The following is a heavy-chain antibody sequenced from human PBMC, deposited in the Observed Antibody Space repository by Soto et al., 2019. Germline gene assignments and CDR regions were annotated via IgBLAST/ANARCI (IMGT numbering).Heavy chain of an antibody. V-gene: IGHV3-23*01. J-gene: IGHJ6*02. D-gene: IGHD5-18*01. CDR3: AKDIIMDTARVSSYYYYYGMDV. CDR2: ISGSGGST. CDR1: GFTFSSYA. Sequence: GGSLRLSCAASGFTFSSYAMSWVRQAPGKGLAWVSAISGSGGSTYYADSVKGRFTISRDNSKNTLYLQMNSLRAEDTAVYYCAKDIIMDTARVSSYYYYYGMDVWGQGTTVNVSS.